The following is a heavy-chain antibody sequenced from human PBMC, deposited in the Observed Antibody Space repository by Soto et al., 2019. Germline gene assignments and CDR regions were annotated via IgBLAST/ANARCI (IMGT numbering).Heavy chain of an antibody. D-gene: IGHD3-3*01. CDR3: ARGYDFWSGYQIPSFDP. CDR2: IHHSGST. V-gene: IGHV4-34*01. J-gene: IGHJ5*02. Sequence: SETLSLTCSVYGASFSGYYWSWIRQSPGKGLEWIGEIHHSGSTHYNPSLKSRLTFSIDESQSQFSLKLSSVTAADTAVYYCARGYDFWSGYQIPSFDPWGQGTLVTVSS. CDR1: GASFSGYY.